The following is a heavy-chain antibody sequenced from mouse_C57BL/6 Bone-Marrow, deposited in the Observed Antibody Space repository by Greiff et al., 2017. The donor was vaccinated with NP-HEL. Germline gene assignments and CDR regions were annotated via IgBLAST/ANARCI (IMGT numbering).Heavy chain of an antibody. D-gene: IGHD2-1*01. CDR2: IYPGSGNT. J-gene: IGHJ1*03. CDR3: ARGTGIYYGNYDWYFDV. V-gene: IGHV1-84*01. CDR1: GYTFTDYY. Sequence: QVQLQQSGPELVKPGASVKISCKASGYTFTDYYINWVKQRPGQGLEWIGWIYPGSGNTKYNEKFKGKATLTVDTSSSTAYMQLSSLTSEDSAVYFCARGTGIYYGNYDWYFDVWGTGTTVTVSS.